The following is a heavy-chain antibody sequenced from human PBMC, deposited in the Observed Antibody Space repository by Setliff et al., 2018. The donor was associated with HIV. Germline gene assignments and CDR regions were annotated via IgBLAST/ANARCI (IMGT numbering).Heavy chain of an antibody. Sequence: PGGSLRLSCVASGFSFSDYSMNWVRQAPGKGLEWVSSISSSSSYIYYADSVKGRFTISRDNAKNSLYLQMNSLRAEDTAVYYCARAGRYGAETDYWGQGTLVTVSS. V-gene: IGHV3-21*01. CDR3: ARAGRYGAETDY. CDR2: ISSSSSYI. J-gene: IGHJ4*02. D-gene: IGHD5-12*01. CDR1: GFSFSDYS.